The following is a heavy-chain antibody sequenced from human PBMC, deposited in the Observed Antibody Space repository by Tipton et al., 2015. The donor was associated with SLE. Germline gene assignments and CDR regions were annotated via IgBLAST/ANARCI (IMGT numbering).Heavy chain of an antibody. Sequence: QLVQSGVEVKKPGASVRVSCKASGYTFTTYGISWVRQAPGQGLEWMGWISTYNGNTNYAQKLQGRVTMTSDTSTSTAYMELRSLRSDDTAIYYCARVRVDTAMGVFDVRGQGTLVTVSS. CDR2: ISTYNGNT. V-gene: IGHV1-18*01. CDR1: GYTFTTYG. CDR3: ARVRVDTAMGVFDV. J-gene: IGHJ4*02. D-gene: IGHD5-18*01.